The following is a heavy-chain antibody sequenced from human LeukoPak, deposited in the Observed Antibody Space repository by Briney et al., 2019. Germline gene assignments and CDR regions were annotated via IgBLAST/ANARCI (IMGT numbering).Heavy chain of an antibody. V-gene: IGHV4-59*08. Sequence: SETLSLTCTASGGSVSSYYWSWIRQPPGKGLEWIGYIYYSGSINYNPSLKSRVTISVDTSKNQFSLKLSSVTAADTAVYYCAKRVTTVVLYYFDYWGQGTLVTVSS. CDR2: IYYSGSI. CDR3: AKRVTTVVLYYFDY. D-gene: IGHD4-23*01. J-gene: IGHJ4*02. CDR1: GGSVSSYY.